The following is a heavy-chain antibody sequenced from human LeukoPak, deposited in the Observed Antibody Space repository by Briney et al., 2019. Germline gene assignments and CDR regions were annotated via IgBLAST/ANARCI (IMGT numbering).Heavy chain of an antibody. CDR2: IFNGGST. CDR1: GFTFSSYA. CDR3: ARRYCSSTSCYLDYFYMDV. D-gene: IGHD2-2*01. V-gene: IGHV3-23*03. J-gene: IGHJ6*03. Sequence: GGSLRLSCAASGFTFSSYAMSWVRQAPGKGLEWVSVIFNGGSTYYADSVKGRFTSSRDNAKNSLYLQMHSLRAEDTAVYYCARRYCSSTSCYLDYFYMDVWGKGTTVTVSS.